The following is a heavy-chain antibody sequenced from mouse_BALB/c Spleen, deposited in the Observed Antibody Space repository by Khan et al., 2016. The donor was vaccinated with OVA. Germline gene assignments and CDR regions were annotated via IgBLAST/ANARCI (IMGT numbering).Heavy chain of an antibody. V-gene: IGHV1-5*01. D-gene: IGHD1-3*01. CDR3: TRGGYSSFAH. Sequence: VQLQQSGTVLARPGASVKMSCKASGYSFTSYLIYWVKQRPGQGLEWIGGIYPGNSDTSYNQKFTDKAKLTAGTSASTAYMELSSLTNEDSAVYYCTRGGYSSFAHWGQGTLVTVSA. J-gene: IGHJ3*01. CDR2: IYPGNSDT. CDR1: GYSFTSYL.